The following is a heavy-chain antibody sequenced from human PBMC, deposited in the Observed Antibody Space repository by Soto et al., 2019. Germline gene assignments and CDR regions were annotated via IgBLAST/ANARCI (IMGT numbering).Heavy chain of an antibody. V-gene: IGHV5-51*01. CDR1: GYSFTSYW. CDR3: ARRGFGVAPIAGMDV. D-gene: IGHD5-12*01. J-gene: IGHJ6*02. Sequence: PGESLKISCKGSGYSFTSYWIGWVRQMPGKGLEWMGIIYPGDSDTRYSPSFQGQVTISADKSISTAYLQWSSLKASDTAMYYCARRGFGVAPIAGMDVWGQGTTVTVSS. CDR2: IYPGDSDT.